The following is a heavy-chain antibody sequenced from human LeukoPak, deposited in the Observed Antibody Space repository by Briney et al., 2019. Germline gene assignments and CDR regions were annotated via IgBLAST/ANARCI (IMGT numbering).Heavy chain of an antibody. V-gene: IGHV3-48*03. J-gene: IGHJ4*02. CDR3: AKLWFGEAGLFDY. CDR2: ISSSGSTI. CDR1: GFTFSSYE. Sequence: GGSLRLSCAASGFTFSSYEVNWVRQAPGKGLEWVSYISSSGSTIYYADSVKGRFTISRDNSKNTLYLQMNSLRAEDTAVYYCAKLWFGEAGLFDYWGQGTLVTVSS. D-gene: IGHD3-10*01.